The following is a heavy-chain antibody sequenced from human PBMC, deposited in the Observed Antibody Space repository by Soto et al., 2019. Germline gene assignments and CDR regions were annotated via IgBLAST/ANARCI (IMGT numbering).Heavy chain of an antibody. Sequence: PGGSLRLSCAASGFTFSGYGMHWVRQAPGKGLEWVAVIWYDGSNKYYADSVKGRFTVSRDNSKNTLCLQMNSLRAEDTAVYYCAREGDTPGXIFGVASPYHYYYGMDVWGQGTTVTVSS. D-gene: IGHD3-3*01. CDR1: GFTFSGYG. J-gene: IGHJ6*02. CDR3: AREGDTPGXIFGVASPYHYYYGMDV. V-gene: IGHV3-33*01. CDR2: IWYDGSNK.